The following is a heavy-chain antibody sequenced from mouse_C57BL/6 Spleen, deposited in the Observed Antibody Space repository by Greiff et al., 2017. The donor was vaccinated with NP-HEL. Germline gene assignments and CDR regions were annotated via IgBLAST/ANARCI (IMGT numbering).Heavy chain of an antibody. CDR1: GYTFTSYT. D-gene: IGHD2-3*01. CDR3: ARLYDGYFFDY. Sequence: VQLVESGAELARPGASVKMSCKASGYTFTSYTMHWVKQRPGQGLEWIGYINPSSGYTKYNQKFKDKATLTADKSSSTAYMQLSSLTSEDSAVYYCARLYDGYFFDYWGQGTTLTVSS. J-gene: IGHJ2*01. CDR2: INPSSGYT. V-gene: IGHV1-4*01.